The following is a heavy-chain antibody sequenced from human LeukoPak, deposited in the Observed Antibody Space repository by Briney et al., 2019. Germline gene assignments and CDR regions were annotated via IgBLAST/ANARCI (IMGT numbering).Heavy chain of an antibody. D-gene: IGHD3-9*01. V-gene: IGHV4-59*08. Sequence: PSETLSLTCTVSGGSISSYYWSWIRQPPGKGLEWIGYIYYSGSTNYNPSLKSRVTISVDTSKNQFSLKLSSVTAADTAVYYCARHDPDILTGLGYFPLWGQGTLVTVSS. J-gene: IGHJ4*02. CDR2: IYYSGST. CDR3: ARHDPDILTGLGYFPL. CDR1: GGSISSYY.